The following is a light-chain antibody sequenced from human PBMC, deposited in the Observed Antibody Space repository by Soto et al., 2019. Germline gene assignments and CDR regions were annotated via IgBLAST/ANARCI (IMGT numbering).Light chain of an antibody. CDR3: QQYNNWPYT. Sequence: EIVMTQSPATLPVSPGERATLSCRASQSGSSNLACYQQKPGQAPRLLYYVASTRATGIPARFSGSRSGTELTLTISSLQSEDFAVYYCQQYNNWPYTFGQGTKLEIK. CDR1: QSGSSN. J-gene: IGKJ2*01. CDR2: VAS. V-gene: IGKV3-15*01.